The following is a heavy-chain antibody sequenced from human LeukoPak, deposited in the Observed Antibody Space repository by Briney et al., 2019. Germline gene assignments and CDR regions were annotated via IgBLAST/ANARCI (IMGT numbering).Heavy chain of an antibody. V-gene: IGHV1-3*01. CDR3: ARVKDGDYTLSN. CDR1: GYTFTSYA. Sequence: ASVKVSCMASGYTFTSYAMHWVRQAPGQRLEWMGWINAGNGNTKYSQKFQGRVTITRDTSASTAYMELSSLRSEDTAVYYCARVKDGDYTLSNWGQGTLVTVSS. D-gene: IGHD4-17*01. J-gene: IGHJ4*02. CDR2: INAGNGNT.